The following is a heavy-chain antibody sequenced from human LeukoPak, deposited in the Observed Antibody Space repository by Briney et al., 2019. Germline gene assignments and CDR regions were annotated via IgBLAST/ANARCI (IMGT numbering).Heavy chain of an antibody. V-gene: IGHV1-69*05. CDR2: IIPIFGTA. J-gene: IGHJ3*02. D-gene: IGHD3-10*01. Sequence: SVKVSCKASGGTFSSYAISWVRQAPGQGLEWMGRIIPIFGTADYAQKFQGRVTITTDESTSTAYMELSSLRSEDTAVYYCARDYYGSGSYAFDIWGQGTMVTVSS. CDR1: GGTFSSYA. CDR3: ARDYYGSGSYAFDI.